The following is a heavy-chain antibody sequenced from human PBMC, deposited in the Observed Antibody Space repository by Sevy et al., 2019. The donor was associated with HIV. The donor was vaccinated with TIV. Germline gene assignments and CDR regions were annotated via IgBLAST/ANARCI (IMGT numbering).Heavy chain of an antibody. V-gene: IGHV3-21*01. CDR1: GFTFSSYS. CDR3: ARGIWSGYYLYAFDI. D-gene: IGHD3-3*01. CDR2: ISSSSSYI. Sequence: GGSLRLSCAASGFTFSSYSMNWVRQAPGKGLEWVSSISSSSSYIYYADSVKGRYTISRDNAKNSLYLQMNSLGAEETAVYYCARGIWSGYYLYAFDIWGQGTMVTVSS. J-gene: IGHJ3*02.